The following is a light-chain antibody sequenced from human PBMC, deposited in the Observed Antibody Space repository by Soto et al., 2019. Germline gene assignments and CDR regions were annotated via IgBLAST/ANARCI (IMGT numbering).Light chain of an antibody. CDR1: QSISNY. Sequence: IRMTQSPSSLSASIGDRVTITCRASQSISNYLGWYQQKPGKAPKLLIYAASTLQSGVSSRFSGSGSGTEFTLTINSLQPEDFATYYCQQYKSYLRTFGQGTKV. CDR2: AAS. J-gene: IGKJ1*01. V-gene: IGKV1-17*01. CDR3: QQYKSYLRT.